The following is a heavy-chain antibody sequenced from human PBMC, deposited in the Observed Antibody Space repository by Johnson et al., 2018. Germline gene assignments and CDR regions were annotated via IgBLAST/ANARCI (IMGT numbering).Heavy chain of an antibody. CDR1: GFTFSTYG. Sequence: VQLVESGGGLVQPGGSLRLSCAASGFTFSTYGMSWVRQAPWKGLEWVSGISGSGTSTFYADSVKGRFTISRDTSKNTLYLQLISLRADDTAVYYCAKDLRKWRRIPDTVDIWGQGTMVTVSS. CDR3: AKDLRKWRRIPDTVDI. CDR2: ISGSGTST. D-gene: IGHD2-2*02. V-gene: IGHV3-23*04. J-gene: IGHJ3*02.